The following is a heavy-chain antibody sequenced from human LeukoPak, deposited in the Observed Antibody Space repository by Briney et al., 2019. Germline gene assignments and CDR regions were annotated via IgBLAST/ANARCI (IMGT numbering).Heavy chain of an antibody. Sequence: GPVKVSCKASGYTFTGYYMHWVRQAPGQGLEWMGWINPNSGGTNYAQKFQGRVTMTRDTSISTAYMELSRLRSDDTAEYYCARPYCSGGSCYFHYFDSWGQGTLVTVSS. CDR3: ARPYCSGGSCYFHYFDS. J-gene: IGHJ4*02. CDR2: INPNSGGT. D-gene: IGHD2-15*01. V-gene: IGHV1-2*02. CDR1: GYTFTGYY.